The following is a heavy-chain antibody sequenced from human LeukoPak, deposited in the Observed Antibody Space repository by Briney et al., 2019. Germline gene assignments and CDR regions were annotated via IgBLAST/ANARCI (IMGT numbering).Heavy chain of an antibody. CDR2: IYPGDFDT. J-gene: IGHJ4*02. Sequence: GESLKISCKGSGYSFTTYWIGWVRQMPGKGLEWMGIIYPGDFDTRYSPSFQGQVTISVDKSINTAYLQWSTLKASDTAMYYCARRGYCTNGVCYPDSVDYWGQGTLVTVSS. D-gene: IGHD2-8*01. V-gene: IGHV5-51*01. CDR1: GYSFTTYW. CDR3: ARRGYCTNGVCYPDSVDY.